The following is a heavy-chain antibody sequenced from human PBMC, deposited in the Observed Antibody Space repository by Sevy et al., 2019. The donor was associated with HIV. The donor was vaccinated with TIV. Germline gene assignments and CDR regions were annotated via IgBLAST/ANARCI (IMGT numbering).Heavy chain of an antibody. Sequence: SETLSITCTVSGGSISSSSYYWGWIRQPPGKGLEWIGSIYYSGSTYYNPSLKSRVTISVDTSKNQFSLKLSSVTAADTAVCYCARPGITMVRGRDAFDIWGQGTMVTVSS. V-gene: IGHV4-39*01. J-gene: IGHJ3*02. CDR2: IYYSGST. CDR1: GGSISSSSYY. D-gene: IGHD3-10*01. CDR3: ARPGITMVRGRDAFDI.